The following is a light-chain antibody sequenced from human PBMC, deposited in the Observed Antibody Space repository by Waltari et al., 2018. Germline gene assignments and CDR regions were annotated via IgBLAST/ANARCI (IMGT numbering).Light chain of an antibody. CDR2: EVS. CDR1: SRYVAGHNY. CDR3: SSYAGSNNWV. Sequence: QSALTQPPSASGSPGQSVTISCPGPSRYVAGHNYASWYQQHPGNAPKLMIYEVSKRPSGVPDRFSGSKSGNTASLTVSGLQAEDEADYYCSSYAGSNNWVFGGGTKLTVL. J-gene: IGLJ3*02. V-gene: IGLV2-8*01.